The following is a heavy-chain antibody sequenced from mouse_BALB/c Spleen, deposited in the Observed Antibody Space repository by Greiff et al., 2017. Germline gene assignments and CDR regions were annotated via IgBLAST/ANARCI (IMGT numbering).Heavy chain of an antibody. CDR2: IYPSDSYT. CDR1: GYTFTSYW. CDR3: TRGGYDYDGYYYAMDY. D-gene: IGHD2-4*01. Sequence: VQLQQPGAELVRPGASVKLSCKASGYTFTSYWINWVKQRPGQGLEWIGNIYPSDSYTNYNQKFKDKATLTVVKSSSTAYMQLSSPTSEDSAVYYCTRGGYDYDGYYYAMDYWGQGTSVTVSS. J-gene: IGHJ4*01. V-gene: IGHV1-69*02.